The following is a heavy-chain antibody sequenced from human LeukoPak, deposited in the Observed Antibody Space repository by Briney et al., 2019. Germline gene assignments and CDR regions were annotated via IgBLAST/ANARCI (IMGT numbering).Heavy chain of an antibody. CDR1: GYTFTSYA. CDR3: ARETVVGATRAYYYYGMDV. CDR2: INAGNGNT. Sequence: ASVKVSCKASGYTFTSYAMHWVRQAPGQRLEWMGWINAGNGNTKYSQKFQGRVTITRDTSASTAYMELSSLRSEDTAVYYCARETVVGATRAYYYYGMDVRGQGTTVTVSS. D-gene: IGHD1-26*01. J-gene: IGHJ6*02. V-gene: IGHV1-3*01.